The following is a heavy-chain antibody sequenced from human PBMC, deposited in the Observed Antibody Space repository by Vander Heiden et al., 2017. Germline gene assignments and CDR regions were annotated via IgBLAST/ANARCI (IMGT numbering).Heavy chain of an antibody. Sequence: QVQLVDSGGGVVQPGRSLRLSCAASGFTFSSYGMHWVRQAPGKGLEWVAVISYDGSNKYYADSVKGRFTISRDNSKNTLYLQMNSLRAEDTAVYYCAKDKFTAAGTPFDYWGQGTLVTVSS. CDR2: ISYDGSNK. D-gene: IGHD6-13*01. V-gene: IGHV3-30*18. CDR1: GFTFSSYG. J-gene: IGHJ4*02. CDR3: AKDKFTAAGTPFDY.